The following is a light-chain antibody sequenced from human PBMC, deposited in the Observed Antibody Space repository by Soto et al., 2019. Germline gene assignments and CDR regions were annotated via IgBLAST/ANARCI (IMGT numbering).Light chain of an antibody. Sequence: DNQMTPSSSTLSASVGERVTITCRASQSISSWLAWYQQKPGKAPKLLIYDASSLESGVPSRFSGSGSGTEFTLTISSLQPDDFATYYCQQYNSYSTFGQGTKVDIK. V-gene: IGKV1-5*01. CDR2: DAS. CDR1: QSISSW. CDR3: QQYNSYST. J-gene: IGKJ1*01.